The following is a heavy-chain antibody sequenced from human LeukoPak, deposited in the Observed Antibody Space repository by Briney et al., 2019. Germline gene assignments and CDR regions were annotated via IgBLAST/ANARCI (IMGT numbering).Heavy chain of an antibody. V-gene: IGHV3-74*01. D-gene: IGHD6-19*01. J-gene: IGHJ4*02. CDR3: ATKQWLAPPPDS. CDR2: INTDGSVT. CDR1: GFTFSKYW. Sequence: PGGSLSLSCAASGFTFSKYWMLWVRQAPGKGLEGVSRINTDGSVTTYADSVKGRFTVSRDNADNTMFLQMNSVRDEDTAVYYCATKQWLAPPPDSWGQGTPVTVSS.